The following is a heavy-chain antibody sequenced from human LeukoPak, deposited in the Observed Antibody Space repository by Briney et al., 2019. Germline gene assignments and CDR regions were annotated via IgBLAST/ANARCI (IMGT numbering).Heavy chain of an antibody. CDR1: GGSFSGYY. CDR3: ASWVAAAGTGWFDP. V-gene: IGHV4-34*01. D-gene: IGHD6-13*01. CDR2: INHSGST. Sequence: SETLSLTCAVYGGSFSGYYWSWIRQPPGKGLEWIGGINHSGSTNYNPSLKSRVTISVDTSKNQFSLKLSSVTAADTAVYYCASWVAAAGTGWFDPWGQGTLVTVSS. J-gene: IGHJ5*02.